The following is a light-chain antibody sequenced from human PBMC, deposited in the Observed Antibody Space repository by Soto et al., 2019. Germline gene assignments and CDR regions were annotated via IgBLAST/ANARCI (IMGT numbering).Light chain of an antibody. V-gene: IGLV1-44*01. CDR1: SSNIGSNT. CDR2: SNN. J-gene: IGLJ1*01. Sequence: QSVLTQPPSASGTPGQRVTISCSGSSSNIGSNTVNWYQQLPGTAPKLLIYSNNQRPSGVPDRFSGSKSGTSASLAISGLQSEDEADYSCAAWDASLNGYVFGTGTQLTVL. CDR3: AAWDASLNGYV.